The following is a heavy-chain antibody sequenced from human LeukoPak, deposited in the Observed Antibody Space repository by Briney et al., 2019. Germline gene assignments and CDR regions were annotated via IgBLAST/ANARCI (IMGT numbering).Heavy chain of an antibody. Sequence: SETLPHTCTVSGGSISSHYWSWIRQPPGKGLEWIGYIYYSGSTNYNPSLKSRVTISVDTSKNQFSLKLSSVTAADTAVYYCAREYSSSSGAFDIWGQGTMVTVSS. D-gene: IGHD6-6*01. CDR2: IYYSGST. CDR3: AREYSSSSGAFDI. CDR1: GGSISSHY. J-gene: IGHJ3*02. V-gene: IGHV4-59*11.